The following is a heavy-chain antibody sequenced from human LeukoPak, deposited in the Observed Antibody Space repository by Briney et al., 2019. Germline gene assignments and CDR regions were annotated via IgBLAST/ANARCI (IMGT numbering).Heavy chain of an antibody. CDR3: ARTGRFGELPHWWFDP. V-gene: IGHV1-2*02. CDR2: INPNSGGS. D-gene: IGHD3-10*01. Sequence: ASVKVSCKASGYIFTGYYMHWVRQAPGQGLEWIGWINPNSGGSNYAQKFQGRVTMTRDTSISTAYMELSRLRSDDTAVYYCARTGRFGELPHWWFDPWGQGTLVTVSS. CDR1: GYIFTGYY. J-gene: IGHJ5*02.